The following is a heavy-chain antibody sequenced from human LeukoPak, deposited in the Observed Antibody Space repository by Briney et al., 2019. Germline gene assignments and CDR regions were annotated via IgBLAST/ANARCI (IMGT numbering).Heavy chain of an antibody. CDR3: ARDRIDD. Sequence: GGSLRLSWAASGFTFSSYSMNWVRQAPGKGLEWVSSISSSSSYIYYADSVKGRFTISRDKAKNSLYLQMTGLRAEDTAVYYCARDRIDDWGQGTLVTVSS. CDR1: GFTFSSYS. V-gene: IGHV3-21*01. CDR2: ISSSSSYI. J-gene: IGHJ4*02.